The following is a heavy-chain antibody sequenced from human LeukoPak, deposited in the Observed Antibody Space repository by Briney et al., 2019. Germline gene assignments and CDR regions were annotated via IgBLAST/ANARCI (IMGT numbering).Heavy chain of an antibody. Sequence: SETLSLTCAVYGGSFSGYYWSWIRQPPGKGLEWIGEINPIGSTNYNTCLKTRVPISVDTSKNQFSRKLSSVNAPDTAVYYCARGIFYWVGATRGFDYRGQGTLVTVSS. CDR3: ARGIFYWVGATRGFDY. J-gene: IGHJ4*02. D-gene: IGHD1-26*01. CDR2: INPIGST. V-gene: IGHV4-34*01. CDR1: GGSFSGYY.